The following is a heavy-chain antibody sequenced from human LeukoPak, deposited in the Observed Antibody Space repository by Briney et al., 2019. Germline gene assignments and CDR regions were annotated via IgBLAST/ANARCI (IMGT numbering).Heavy chain of an antibody. V-gene: IGHV5-51*01. Sequence: GESLKISCKGSGYSFNTYWIGWVRQMPGKGLEWMGIIYPGDSDTKYSPSFQGQVTISADKSISTAYLQWSSLKASDTAIYYCARTAEASSVYPYWGQGTLVTVSS. CDR1: GYSFNTYW. CDR2: IYPGDSDT. D-gene: IGHD3-22*01. J-gene: IGHJ4*02. CDR3: ARTAEASSVYPY.